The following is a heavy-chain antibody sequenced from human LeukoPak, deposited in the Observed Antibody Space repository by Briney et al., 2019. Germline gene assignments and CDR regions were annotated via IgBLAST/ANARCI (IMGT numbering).Heavy chain of an antibody. CDR1: GYSFTSYW. Sequence: GESLQISCKGSGYSFTSYWIGWVRQMPGKGLEWMGIIYPGDSDTRYSPSFQGQVTISADKSISTAYLQWSSLKASDTAMYYCARVEQLVPWGYSPHYFDYWGQGTLVTVSS. V-gene: IGHV5-51*01. D-gene: IGHD6-13*01. J-gene: IGHJ4*02. CDR2: IYPGDSDT. CDR3: ARVEQLVPWGYSPHYFDY.